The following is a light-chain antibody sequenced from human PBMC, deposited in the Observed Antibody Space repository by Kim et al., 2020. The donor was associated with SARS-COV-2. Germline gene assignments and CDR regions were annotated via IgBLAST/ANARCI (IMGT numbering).Light chain of an antibody. CDR2: AGS. Sequence: SASVGDRVTITCRASQGISDWLAWIQQKPGKAPKPLIYAGSSLNSGVPSRFSGSGSGTEFTLTISSLQPEDSATYYCQQYNSYSNTFGQGTKLEI. J-gene: IGKJ2*01. CDR3: QQYNSYSNT. V-gene: IGKV1-16*01. CDR1: QGISDW.